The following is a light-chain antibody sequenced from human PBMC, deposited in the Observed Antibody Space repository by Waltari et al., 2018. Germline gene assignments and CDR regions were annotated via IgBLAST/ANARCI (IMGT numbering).Light chain of an antibody. CDR3: QQYSATPPT. V-gene: IGKV4-1*01. Sequence: DIVMTQSPDSLAVSLGERATINCKSSQSVISSFNNKNYLTWFQQKAGEPPKLLIYWASTRESGVPDRVSGSGSGTDFTITISGLQAEDVAVYYCQQYSATPPTFGQGTKVEIK. J-gene: IGKJ1*01. CDR1: QSVISSFNNKNY. CDR2: WAS.